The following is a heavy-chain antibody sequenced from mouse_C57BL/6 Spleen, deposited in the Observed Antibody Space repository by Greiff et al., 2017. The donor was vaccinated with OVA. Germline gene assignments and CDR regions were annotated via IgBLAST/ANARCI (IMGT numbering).Heavy chain of an antibody. Sequence: VQLQQPGAELVKPGASVKLSCKASGYTFTSYWMQWVKQRPGQGLEWIGEIDPSDSYNNYNQKFKGKATLTVDTSSSTAYMQLSSLTSEDSAVYYCARRGLPYAMDYWGQGTSVTVSS. CDR2: IDPSDSYN. D-gene: IGHD5-5*01. V-gene: IGHV1-50*01. CDR3: ARRGLPYAMDY. J-gene: IGHJ4*01. CDR1: GYTFTSYW.